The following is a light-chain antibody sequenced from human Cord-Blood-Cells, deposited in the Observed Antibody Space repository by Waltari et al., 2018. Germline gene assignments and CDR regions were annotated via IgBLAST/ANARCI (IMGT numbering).Light chain of an antibody. Sequence: IVLTQSPATLSLSPGERATLSCRASHRVSSYLAWYQQKPGQAPRLLIYDASNRATGIPARFSGSGSGTDFTLTISSLEPEDFAVYYCQQRSNWPWTFGQGTKVEIK. J-gene: IGKJ1*01. CDR1: HRVSSY. CDR3: QQRSNWPWT. CDR2: DAS. V-gene: IGKV3-11*01.